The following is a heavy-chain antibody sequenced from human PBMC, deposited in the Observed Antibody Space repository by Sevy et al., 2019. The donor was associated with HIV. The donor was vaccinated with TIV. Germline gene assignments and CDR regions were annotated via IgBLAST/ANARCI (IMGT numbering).Heavy chain of an antibody. CDR3: ARVPSTSYGMDV. J-gene: IGHJ6*02. D-gene: IGHD2-2*01. V-gene: IGHV3-7*01. CDR2: IKQDGSEK. Sequence: GGSLRLSCAASGFTFSSYWMSWVRQAPGKGLEWVANIKQDGSEKYYVDSVKGRFTISRDNAKNALYLHMNSLRADDTAVYYCARVPSTSYGMDVGGQGTTVTVSS. CDR1: GFTFSSYW.